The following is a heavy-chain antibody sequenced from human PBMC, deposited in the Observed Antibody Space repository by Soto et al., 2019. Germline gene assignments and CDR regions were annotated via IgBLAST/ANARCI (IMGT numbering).Heavy chain of an antibody. Sequence: ASVKVSCKASGYSFTDYHIHWVRQAPGQGLEWLGRINPKSGGTSTAQKFQGWVTMTRDRSISTVYMELTRLRSDDTAVYFCARGHSTDCSNGVCSFFYNHEMDVGGQGTMVTVS. V-gene: IGHV1-2*04. D-gene: IGHD2-8*01. J-gene: IGHJ6*02. CDR1: GYSFTDYH. CDR3: ARGHSTDCSNGVCSFFYNHEMDV. CDR2: INPKSGGT.